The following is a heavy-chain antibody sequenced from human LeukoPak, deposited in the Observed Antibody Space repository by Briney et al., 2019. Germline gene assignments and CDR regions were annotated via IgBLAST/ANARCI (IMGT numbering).Heavy chain of an antibody. J-gene: IGHJ3*02. CDR3: AKPARTDAFDI. V-gene: IGHV3-30*18. D-gene: IGHD1-14*01. CDR2: IASDDSSK. Sequence: PGGSLRLSCAASGFTFSTYPLHWVRQAPGKGLEWVAVIASDDSSKYYADSVRGRFTISRDNSKNKLYLQMNSLRAEDTAVYYCAKPARTDAFDIWGQGTMITVSS. CDR1: GFTFSTYP.